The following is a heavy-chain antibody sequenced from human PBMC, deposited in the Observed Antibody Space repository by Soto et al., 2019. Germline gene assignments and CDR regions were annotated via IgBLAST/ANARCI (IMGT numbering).Heavy chain of an antibody. V-gene: IGHV3-23*01. J-gene: IGHJ4*02. CDR3: AKDLYYDFWSGYFHY. CDR1: GFTCSSYA. CDR2: ISGSGGST. D-gene: IGHD3-3*01. Sequence: PVGSLRLSCAASGFTCSSYAMSWVRQAPGKGLEWVSAISGSGGSTYYADSVKGRFTISRDNSKNTLYLQMNSLRAEDTAVYYCAKDLYYDFWSGYFHYWGQGTLVTVSS.